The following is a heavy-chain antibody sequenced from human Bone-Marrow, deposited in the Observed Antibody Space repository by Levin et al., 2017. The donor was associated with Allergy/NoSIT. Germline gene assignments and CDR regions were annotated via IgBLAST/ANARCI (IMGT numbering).Heavy chain of an antibody. J-gene: IGHJ4*02. Sequence: GGSLRLSCAAFGFTFSSHGMHWVRQAPGKGLEWVAFISYDGNNKYYGDSVKGRFTISRDTSKNTVFLQMNSLGAEDTAVYYCARDREQWSTLHYFDNWGQGTLVTVSS. CDR1: GFTFSSHG. D-gene: IGHD6-19*01. CDR3: ARDREQWSTLHYFDN. V-gene: IGHV3-30*03. CDR2: ISYDGNNK.